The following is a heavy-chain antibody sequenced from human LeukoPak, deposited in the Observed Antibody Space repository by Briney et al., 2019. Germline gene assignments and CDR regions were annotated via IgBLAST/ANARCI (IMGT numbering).Heavy chain of an antibody. D-gene: IGHD3-22*01. CDR1: GGSISSYY. CDR2: IYYSGST. V-gene: IGHV4-59*01. J-gene: IGHJ4*02. Sequence: SETLSLTCTVPGGSISSYYWSWIRQPPGKGLEWIGYIYYSGSTNYNPSLKSRVTISVDTSKNQFSLKLSSVTAADTAVYYCARSAYDSFIDYWGQGTLVTVSS. CDR3: ARSAYDSFIDY.